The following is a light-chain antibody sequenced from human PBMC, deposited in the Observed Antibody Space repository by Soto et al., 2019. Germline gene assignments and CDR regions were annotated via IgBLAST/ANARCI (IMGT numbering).Light chain of an antibody. V-gene: IGKV1-9*01. J-gene: IGKJ4*01. Sequence: DIHLTQSPSSLSASVGDRVTITCRASQAITNNLAWYQQKPGNPPKLLIYEESTLHSGVPSRFSGRKVGTQFILTIDSLQPEDFANYYCQQVKSYPRTLGGRTKVEIK. CDR3: QQVKSYPRT. CDR1: QAITNN. CDR2: EES.